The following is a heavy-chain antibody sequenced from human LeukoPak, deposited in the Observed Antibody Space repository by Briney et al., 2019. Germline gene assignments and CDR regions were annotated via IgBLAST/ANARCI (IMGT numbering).Heavy chain of an antibody. CDR1: GGSISNSRNY. CDR3: ARTPVYYGSRFDP. CDR2: INHSGST. Sequence: SETLSLTCTVSGGSISNSRNYWAWIRQPPGKGLEWIGEINHSGSTNYNPSLKSRVTISVDTSKNQFSLKLSSVTAADTAVYYCARTPVYYGSRFDPWGQGTLVTVSS. J-gene: IGHJ5*02. D-gene: IGHD3-10*01. V-gene: IGHV4-39*07.